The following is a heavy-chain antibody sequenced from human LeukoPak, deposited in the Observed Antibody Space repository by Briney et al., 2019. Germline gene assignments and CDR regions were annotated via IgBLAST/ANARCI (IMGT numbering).Heavy chain of an antibody. J-gene: IGHJ3*02. D-gene: IGHD6-13*01. Sequence: ASVKVSCKASGYTFTSYYMHWVRQAPGQGLEWMGIINPSGGSTSYAQKFQGRVTMTRDMSTSTVYMELSSLRSEDTAVYYCARDLRLSSSSVYAFDIWGQGTMVTVSS. V-gene: IGHV1-46*01. CDR2: INPSGGST. CDR3: ARDLRLSSSSVYAFDI. CDR1: GYTFTSYY.